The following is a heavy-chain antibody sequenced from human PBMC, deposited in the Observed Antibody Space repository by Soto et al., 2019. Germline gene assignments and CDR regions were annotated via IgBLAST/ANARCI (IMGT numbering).Heavy chain of an antibody. J-gene: IGHJ5*02. Sequence: PGGSLRLSCAASGFTFSDYYMNWIRQAPGKGLGWVSYISSSSSTIYYADSVKGRFTISRDNAKNSLYLQMNSLRAEDTAVYYCARHPERIAQIGWFDPWGQGTLVTVSS. CDR1: GFTFSDYY. CDR2: ISSSSSTI. CDR3: ARHPERIAQIGWFDP. V-gene: IGHV3-11*04. D-gene: IGHD6-13*01.